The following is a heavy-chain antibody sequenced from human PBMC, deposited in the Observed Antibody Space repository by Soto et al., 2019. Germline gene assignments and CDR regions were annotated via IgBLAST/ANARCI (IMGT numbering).Heavy chain of an antibody. CDR1: GFTVSTNF. D-gene: IGHD6-13*01. V-gene: IGHV3-66*01. Sequence: GGSLRLSCAASGFTVSTNFMTWVRQAPGKGLEWVSVIYSGGSTYYADSVKGRFTITRDNSKNTLYLQMNSLRAEDTAVYYCARDRIAAAGTFYYYYGMDVWGQGTTVTVSS. CDR3: ARDRIAAAGTFYYYYGMDV. CDR2: IYSGGST. J-gene: IGHJ6*02.